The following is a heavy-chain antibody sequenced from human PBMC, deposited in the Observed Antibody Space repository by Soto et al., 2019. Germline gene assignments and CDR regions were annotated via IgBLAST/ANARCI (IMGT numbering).Heavy chain of an antibody. J-gene: IGHJ5*02. CDR1: GGSVSSGDYY. CDR3: ARIPVDTYMINWFDP. CDR2: IYYSGST. V-gene: IGHV4-61*08. Sequence: PSETLSLTCTVSGGSVSSGDYYWSWIRQPPGKGLEWIGYIYYSGSTNYNRSLKSRVSISLDTSKNQFSLRLTSVTAADTAVYYCARIPVDTYMINWFDPWGQGTLVTVSS. D-gene: IGHD5-18*01.